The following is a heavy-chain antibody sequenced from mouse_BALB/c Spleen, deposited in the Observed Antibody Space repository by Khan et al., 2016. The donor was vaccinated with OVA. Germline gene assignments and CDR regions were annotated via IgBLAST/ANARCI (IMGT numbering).Heavy chain of an antibody. V-gene: IGHV2-9*02. CDR3: ARSKYLARY. CDR1: GYSLTRYG. Sequence: VQLKQSGPGLVAPSQSLSITCTAYGYSLTRYGVHWVRQPPGKGLEWLGLIWAGGSSNYYWALMSRLSISIDNSKSLVFLIMNSLQTDDTALYYRARSKYLARYWGQGTSLTVAA. J-gene: IGHJ2*03. D-gene: IGHD3-3*01. CDR2: IWAGGSS.